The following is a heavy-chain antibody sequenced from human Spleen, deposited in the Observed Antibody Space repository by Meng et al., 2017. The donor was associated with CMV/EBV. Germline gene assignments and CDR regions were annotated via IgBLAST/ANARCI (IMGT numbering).Heavy chain of an antibody. Sequence: WAASRLTVSSNYMNWVRQGPGKGLEWVSVIYSGGATHYADSVKGRFTISRDSSKNTLYLQMNSLRAEDTAVYYCARGRSSGWPLFDFWSQGTLVTVSS. CDR2: IYSGGAT. J-gene: IGHJ4*02. CDR3: ARGRSSGWPLFDF. D-gene: IGHD6-19*01. V-gene: IGHV3-53*01. CDR1: RLTVSSNY.